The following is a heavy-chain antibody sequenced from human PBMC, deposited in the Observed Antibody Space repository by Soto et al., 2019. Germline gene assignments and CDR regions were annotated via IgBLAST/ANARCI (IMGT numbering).Heavy chain of an antibody. CDR2: ITYNGSNK. Sequence: GGSLRLSCAASGFTFSDYYMSWIRQAPGKGLEWVAVITYNGSNKYYADSVKGRFTISRDNSKNTLYLQMNSLRVEDTAVYYCAKVGFPYSYGYLFYYWGQGTLVTVSS. CDR3: AKVGFPYSYGYLFYY. V-gene: IGHV3-30*18. J-gene: IGHJ4*02. CDR1: GFTFSDYY. D-gene: IGHD5-18*01.